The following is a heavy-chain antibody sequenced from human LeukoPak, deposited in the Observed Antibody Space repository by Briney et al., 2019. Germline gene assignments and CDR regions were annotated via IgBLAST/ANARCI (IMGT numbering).Heavy chain of an antibody. CDR2: INPSGGST. J-gene: IGHJ4*02. D-gene: IGHD3-9*01. V-gene: IGHV1-46*01. CDR3: ARGPDYDILTGYYTFDY. CDR1: GYTFTSYY. Sequence: GASVEVSCKASGYTFTSYYMHWVRQAPGQGLEWMGIINPSGGSTSYAQKFQGRVTMTRDTSTSTVYMELSSLRSEDTAVYYCARGPDYDILTGYYTFDYWGQGTLVTVSS.